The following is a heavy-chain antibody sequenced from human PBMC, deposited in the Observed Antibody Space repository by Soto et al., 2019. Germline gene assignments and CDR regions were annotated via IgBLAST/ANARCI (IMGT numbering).Heavy chain of an antibody. D-gene: IGHD3-10*01. CDR1: GGTFSSYA. V-gene: IGHV1-69*01. Sequence: QVQLVQSGAEVKKPGSSVKVSCKASGGTFSSYAISWVRQAPGQGLEWIGGIIPIFGTANYAQKFQGRVTITADESTSTAYMELSSLRSEDTAVYYCARGAGSGSYRGYYYYGMDVWGQGTTVTVSS. CDR3: ARGAGSGSYRGYYYYGMDV. CDR2: IIPIFGTA. J-gene: IGHJ6*02.